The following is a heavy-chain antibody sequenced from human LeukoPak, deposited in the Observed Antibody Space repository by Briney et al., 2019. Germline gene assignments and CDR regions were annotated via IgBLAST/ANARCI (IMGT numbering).Heavy chain of an antibody. D-gene: IGHD3-9*01. CDR1: GFTFSSYG. Sequence: GGSLRLSCAASGFTFSSYGMHWVRQAPGKGLEWVAVISYDGSNKYYADSVKGRFTISRDNSKNTLYLQMNSLRAEDTAVYYCAKGGILTGYYKPEYWGQGTLVTVSS. CDR2: ISYDGSNK. J-gene: IGHJ4*02. V-gene: IGHV3-30*18. CDR3: AKGGILTGYYKPEY.